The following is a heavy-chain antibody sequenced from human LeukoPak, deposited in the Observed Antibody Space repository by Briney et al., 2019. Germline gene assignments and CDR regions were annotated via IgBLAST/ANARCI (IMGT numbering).Heavy chain of an antibody. J-gene: IGHJ5*02. D-gene: IGHD3-10*01. CDR2: TYYRSKWYN. CDR1: GDSVSSNSAA. V-gene: IGHV6-1*01. Sequence: SQTLSLTCAISGDSVSSNSAAWNWIRQSPSRGLEWLGRTYYRSKWYNDYAISVKSRITINPDTSKNQFSLQLNSVTPEDTAVYYCARARPAVWFGELRSAYNWFDPWGQGTLVTVSS. CDR3: ARARPAVWFGELRSAYNWFDP.